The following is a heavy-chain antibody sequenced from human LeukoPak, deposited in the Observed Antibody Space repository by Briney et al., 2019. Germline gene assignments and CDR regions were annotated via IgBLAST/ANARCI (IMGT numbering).Heavy chain of an antibody. J-gene: IGHJ4*02. CDR3: ARGGGYYDGTGPFDY. D-gene: IGHD3-22*01. CDR1: GGSMSSYY. Sequence: PPETLSLTCTVSGGSMSSYYWSWIRQPPGKGLEWIGYIYYSGSTNYNPSLKSRVTISVDTSKNQFSLKLSSVTAADTAVYYCARGGGYYDGTGPFDYWGQGTLVTVSS. V-gene: IGHV4-59*01. CDR2: IYYSGST.